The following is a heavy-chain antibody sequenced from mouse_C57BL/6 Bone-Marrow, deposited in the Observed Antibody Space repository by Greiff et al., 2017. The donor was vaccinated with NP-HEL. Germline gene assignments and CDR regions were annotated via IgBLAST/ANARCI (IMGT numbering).Heavy chain of an antibody. CDR1: GYTFTSYG. Sequence: QVQLQQSGAELARPGASVKLSCKASGYTFTSYGISWVKQRTGQGLEWIGEIYPRSGNTYYNEKFKGKATLTADKSSSTAYMELRSLTSEDSAVYFCAREDYGSSPLAYWGQGTLVTVSA. V-gene: IGHV1-81*01. CDR2: IYPRSGNT. D-gene: IGHD1-1*01. J-gene: IGHJ3*01. CDR3: AREDYGSSPLAY.